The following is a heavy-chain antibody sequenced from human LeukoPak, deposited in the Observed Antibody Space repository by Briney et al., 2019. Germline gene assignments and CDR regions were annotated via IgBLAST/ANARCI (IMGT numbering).Heavy chain of an antibody. CDR1: GFTVSSNY. CDR3: ARGRTGLLDY. V-gene: IGHV3-66*01. D-gene: IGHD7-27*01. Sequence: GGSLRLSCAASGFTVSSNYMSWVRQAPGKGLEWVSVTYSSGTTYYADSVKGRFTISRDNSKNTFSLQMNSLRAEDTALYYCARGRTGLLDYWGQGTLVTVSS. J-gene: IGHJ4*02. CDR2: TYSSGTT.